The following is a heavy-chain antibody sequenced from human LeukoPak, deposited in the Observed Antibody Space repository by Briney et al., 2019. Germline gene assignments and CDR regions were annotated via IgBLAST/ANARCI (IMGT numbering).Heavy chain of an antibody. V-gene: IGHV4-61*02. J-gene: IGHJ4*02. CDR1: GGSINSATYY. Sequence: PSQTLSLTCTVSGGSINSATYYWTWIRQPAGKGLEWIGRNYTSRSTNYNPSLKTRVTISVDTSKKQFSLKLSSVTAADTAVYYCARNSCPSGTCYDNRGYFDYWGQGTLVTVSS. D-gene: IGHD2-15*01. CDR3: ARNSCPSGTCYDNRGYFDY. CDR2: NYTSRST.